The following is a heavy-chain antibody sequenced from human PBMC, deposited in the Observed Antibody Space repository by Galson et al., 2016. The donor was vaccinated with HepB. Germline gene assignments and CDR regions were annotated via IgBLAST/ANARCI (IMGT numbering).Heavy chain of an antibody. V-gene: IGHV3-30*03. CDR3: ARDGRVSEWLKKFYYYGMDV. CDR1: GFTFSTYA. J-gene: IGHJ6*02. Sequence: SLRLSCAASGFTFSTYAMHWVRQAPGKGLEWVAFIYYDGSKKYYADSVTGRFPISTDNSKNTLYLQMNSMRAEDTAAYYVARDGRVSEWLKKFYYYGMDVWGQGTTVTVSS. CDR2: IYYDGSKK. D-gene: IGHD3-9*01.